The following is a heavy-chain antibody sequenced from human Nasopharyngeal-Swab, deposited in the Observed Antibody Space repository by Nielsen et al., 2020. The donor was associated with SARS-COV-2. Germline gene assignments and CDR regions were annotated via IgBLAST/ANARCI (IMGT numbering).Heavy chain of an antibody. CDR1: GFTFSNYA. D-gene: IGHD3-3*01. V-gene: IGHV3-23*01. J-gene: IGHJ6*03. CDR2: IGGSGSYT. Sequence: GGSLRLSCAASGFTFSNYAMTWVRQAPGKGLEWVSAIGGSGSYTWYADSVEGRFTISRDNSKNTLFLHMNNLTAEDTAVYYCAKDRDFWDPSCFYYMDVWGKGTTVTVSS. CDR3: AKDRDFWDPSCFYYMDV.